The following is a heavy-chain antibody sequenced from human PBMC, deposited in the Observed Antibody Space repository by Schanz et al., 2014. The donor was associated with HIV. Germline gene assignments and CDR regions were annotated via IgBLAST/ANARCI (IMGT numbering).Heavy chain of an antibody. CDR1: GYTFSGYF. Sequence: QVQLVQSGAEVRKPGASARVSCKASGYTFSGYFMHWVRQAPGQGLEWMGWINPSSGVTNYAQKLQGRVTMTRGTPTSTVFMEVSSLTSDDTAVYYCARSTAARRSFLDFWGQGTLVTVST. J-gene: IGHJ4*02. CDR2: INPSSGVT. CDR3: ARSTAARRSFLDF. D-gene: IGHD6-6*01. V-gene: IGHV1-2*02.